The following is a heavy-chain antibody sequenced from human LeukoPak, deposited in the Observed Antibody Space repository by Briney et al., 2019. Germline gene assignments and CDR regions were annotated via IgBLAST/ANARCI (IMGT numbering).Heavy chain of an antibody. CDR3: ARESYSSGWDDY. D-gene: IGHD6-19*01. CDR1: GGTFSSYA. V-gene: IGHV1-69*04. Sequence: GAPVKVSCKASGGTFSSYAISWVRQAPGRGLEWMGRIIPILGIANYAQKFQGRVTITADKSTSTAYMELSSLRSEDTAVYYCARESYSSGWDDYWGQGTLVTVSS. CDR2: IIPILGIA. J-gene: IGHJ4*02.